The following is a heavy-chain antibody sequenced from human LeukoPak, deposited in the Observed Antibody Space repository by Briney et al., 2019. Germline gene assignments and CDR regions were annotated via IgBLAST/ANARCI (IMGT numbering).Heavy chain of an antibody. CDR1: GFTFDDYA. J-gene: IGHJ3*02. Sequence: GGSLRLSCAASGFTFDDYAMHWVRQAPGKGLEWVSGISWNSGSIGYADSVKGRFTISRDNAKNSLYLQMNSLRAEDTAVYYCTRAPLYYDILTGYYIGAFDIWGQGTMVTVSS. CDR3: TRAPLYYDILTGYYIGAFDI. D-gene: IGHD3-9*01. CDR2: ISWNSGSI. V-gene: IGHV3-9*01.